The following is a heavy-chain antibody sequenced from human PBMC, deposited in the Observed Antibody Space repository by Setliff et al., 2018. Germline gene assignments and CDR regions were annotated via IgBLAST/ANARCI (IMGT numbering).Heavy chain of an antibody. J-gene: IGHJ5*02. CDR2: INHSGST. D-gene: IGHD2-8*02. Sequence: SETLSLTCAVYGGSFSGYYWSWIRQPPGKGLEWIGEINHSGSTNYNQSLKSRATLSVDTSKNQFSLKLTSVTAADTAVYYCVRALLWSGEGRFDPWGQGTLVTVSS. CDR1: GGSFSGYY. V-gene: IGHV4-34*01. CDR3: VRALLWSGEGRFDP.